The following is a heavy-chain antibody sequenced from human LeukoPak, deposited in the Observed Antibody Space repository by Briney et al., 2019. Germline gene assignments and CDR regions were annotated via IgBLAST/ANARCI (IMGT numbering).Heavy chain of an antibody. CDR3: TRNVQQWLVDDY. D-gene: IGHD6-19*01. J-gene: IGHJ4*02. Sequence: GGSLRLSCAASGFTFSTYSMNWVRQAPGKGLEWVSYISSSGSTIKYADSVKGRFTISRDNAKNSLFLQMNTLRVEDTAVYYCTRNVQQWLVDDYWGQGTLVTVSS. CDR2: ISSSGSTI. V-gene: IGHV3-48*01. CDR1: GFTFSTYS.